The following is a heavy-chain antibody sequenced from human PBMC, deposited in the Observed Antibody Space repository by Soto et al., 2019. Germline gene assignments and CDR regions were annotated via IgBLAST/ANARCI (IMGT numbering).Heavy chain of an antibody. CDR1: GFTFSSYA. J-gene: IGHJ6*02. Sequence: QVQLVESGGGVVQPGRSLRLSCAASGFTFSSYAMHWVRQAPGKGLEWVAVISYGGSNKYYADSVKGRFTISRDNSKNTLYLQMNSLRAEDTAVYYCARVSGWSFDYYGMDVWGQGTTVTVSS. CDR2: ISYGGSNK. D-gene: IGHD6-19*01. V-gene: IGHV3-30-3*01. CDR3: ARVSGWSFDYYGMDV.